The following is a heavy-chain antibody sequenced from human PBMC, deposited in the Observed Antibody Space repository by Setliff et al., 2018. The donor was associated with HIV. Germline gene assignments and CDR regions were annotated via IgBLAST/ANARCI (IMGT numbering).Heavy chain of an antibody. J-gene: IGHJ3*02. Sequence: SETLSLTCTVSGGSISSRSYYWGWLRQPPGKGLEWIGSIFYSGSTYYNPSLKSRVTISLDTSKNQFSLKLSSVTAADTAVYYCARSKTYYDFWGGYYNHDAFKIWGQGTMVTVS. CDR1: GGSISSRSYY. V-gene: IGHV4-39*01. CDR3: ARSKTYYDFWGGYYNHDAFKI. CDR2: IFYSGST. D-gene: IGHD3-3*01.